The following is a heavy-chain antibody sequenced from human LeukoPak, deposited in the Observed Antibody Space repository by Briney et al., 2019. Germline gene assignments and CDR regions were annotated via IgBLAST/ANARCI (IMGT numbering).Heavy chain of an antibody. CDR3: ARVIAVAYGAEYFQH. J-gene: IGHJ1*01. Sequence: PSETLSLTCTVSGGSISSYYWSWIRQPAGKGLEWIGRIYTSGSTNYNPSLKSRVTISVDTSKNQFSLKLSSVTAADTAVYYCARVIAVAYGAEYFQHWGQGTLVTVSS. V-gene: IGHV4-4*07. CDR2: IYTSGST. D-gene: IGHD6-19*01. CDR1: GGSISSYY.